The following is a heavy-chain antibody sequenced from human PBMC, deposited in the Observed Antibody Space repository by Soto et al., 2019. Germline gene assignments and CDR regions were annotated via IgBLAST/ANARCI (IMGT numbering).Heavy chain of an antibody. J-gene: IGHJ3*02. D-gene: IGHD2-8*01. CDR2: IYYTGTT. CDR1: DSTISNYY. V-gene: IGHV4-59*08. Sequence: SETLSLTCTVSDSTISNYYWGWFRQPPGLGLEWVGYIYYTGTTTYNPSLRSRVAISLDASKSQFSLNLRSVTAADTAVFYCARQGPPLKSDAFDIWGQGTMVTVSS. CDR3: ARQGPPLKSDAFDI.